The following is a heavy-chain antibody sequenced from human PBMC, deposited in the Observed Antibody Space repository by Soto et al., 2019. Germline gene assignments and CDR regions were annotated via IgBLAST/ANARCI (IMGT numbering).Heavy chain of an antibody. J-gene: IGHJ4*02. CDR3: ARDSLARWELDY. CDR1: GFTFSSYW. D-gene: IGHD1-26*01. V-gene: IGHV3-74*01. CDR2: INSDGSST. Sequence: GGSLRLSCAASGFTFSSYWMHWVRQAPGKGLVWVSRINSDGSSTSYADSVKGRFTISRDNAKNTLYLQMNRLRAEDTAVYYCARDSLARWELDYWGQGTLVTVSS.